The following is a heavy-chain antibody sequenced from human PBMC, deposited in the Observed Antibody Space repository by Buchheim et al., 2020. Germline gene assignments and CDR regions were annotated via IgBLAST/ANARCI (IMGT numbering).Heavy chain of an antibody. Sequence: QVQLQESGPRLVKPSETLSLTCTVSGGSISGYYWSWIRQPPEKGLERIGYVSYSGTTVYEPSLERRVSISVDTPNNQFPFKLTSATAADTAVYYCARVRASGWYFFDFWGQGTL. J-gene: IGHJ4*02. D-gene: IGHD6-19*01. CDR2: VSYSGTT. CDR1: GGSISGYY. CDR3: ARVRASGWYFFDF. V-gene: IGHV4-59*01.